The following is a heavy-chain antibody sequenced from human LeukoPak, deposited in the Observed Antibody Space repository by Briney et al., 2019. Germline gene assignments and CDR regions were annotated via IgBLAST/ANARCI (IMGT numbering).Heavy chain of an antibody. Sequence: PGGSLSLSCAASGFTFSSYAMHWVRQAPGKGLEWVAVISYDGSNKYYADSVKGRFTISRDNSKNTLYLQMNSLRAEDTAVYYCARDSSTGAFDIWGQGTMVTVSS. D-gene: IGHD1-14*01. CDR3: ARDSSTGAFDI. CDR2: ISYDGSNK. CDR1: GFTFSSYA. J-gene: IGHJ3*02. V-gene: IGHV3-30*04.